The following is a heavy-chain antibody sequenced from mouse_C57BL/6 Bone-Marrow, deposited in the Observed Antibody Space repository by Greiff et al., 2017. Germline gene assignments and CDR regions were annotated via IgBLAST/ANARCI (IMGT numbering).Heavy chain of an antibody. CDR3: ARSPDGDYHD. D-gene: IGHD2-13*01. CDR1: GYTFTSYW. Sequence: QVQLQQPGAELVKPGASVKLSCKASGYTFTSYWMQWVKQRPGQGLEWIGEIDPSDSYTNYNQKFKGKATLTVDTSSSTAYMQLSSLTSEDSAVYYSARSPDGDYHDWGQGATLTVSS. V-gene: IGHV1-50*01. CDR2: IDPSDSYT. J-gene: IGHJ2*01.